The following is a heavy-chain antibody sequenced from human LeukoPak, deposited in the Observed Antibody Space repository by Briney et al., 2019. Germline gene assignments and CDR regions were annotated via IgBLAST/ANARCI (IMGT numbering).Heavy chain of an antibody. CDR2: IRYDGSNK. CDR3: AKDARDSSGYWAGYGYYFDY. V-gene: IGHV3-30*02. D-gene: IGHD3-22*01. CDR1: GFTFSSYG. J-gene: IGHJ4*02. Sequence: QAGGSLRLSCAASGFTFSSYGMHWVRQAPGKGLEWVAFIRYDGSNKYYADSVKGRFTISRDNPKNTLYLQMNSLRAEDTAVYYCAKDARDSSGYWAGYGYYFDYWGQGTLVTVSS.